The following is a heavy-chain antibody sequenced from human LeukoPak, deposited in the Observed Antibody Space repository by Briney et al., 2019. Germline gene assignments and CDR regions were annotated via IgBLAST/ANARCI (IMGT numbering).Heavy chain of an antibody. Sequence: ALEKVSCKASGYTFTGYYAHWVRQAPGQGLEWMGRISPNNGGTNYAQKFQGRVTMTRDTSISTAYMELSRLRSDDTAVYYCARSKDYGDYGGYDYWGQGTLVTVSS. CDR2: ISPNNGGT. CDR3: ARSKDYGDYGGYDY. V-gene: IGHV1-2*06. CDR1: GYTFTGYY. D-gene: IGHD4-17*01. J-gene: IGHJ4*02.